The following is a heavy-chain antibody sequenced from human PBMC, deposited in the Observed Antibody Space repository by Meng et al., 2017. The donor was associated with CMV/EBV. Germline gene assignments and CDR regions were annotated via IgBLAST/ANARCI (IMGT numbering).Heavy chain of an antibody. Sequence: AYGFTFSSYSMTWVRQAPGKGLEWVSSISSSSSYIYYADSVKGRFTISRDNSKNTLYLQMNSLRAEDTAVYYCASRVRGYSYGDFDYWGQGTLVTVSS. V-gene: IGHV3-21*01. CDR2: ISSSSSYI. CDR1: GFTFSSYS. CDR3: ASRVRGYSYGDFDY. D-gene: IGHD5-18*01. J-gene: IGHJ4*02.